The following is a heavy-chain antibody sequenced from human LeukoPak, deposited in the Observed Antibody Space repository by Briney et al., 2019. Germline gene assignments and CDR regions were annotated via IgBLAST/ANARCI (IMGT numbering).Heavy chain of an antibody. CDR2: INHSGYT. CDR1: GESFSGYF. CDR3: ARRGSLRYFDWLSKVWWFDP. V-gene: IGHV4-34*01. Sequence: SETLSLTCAVYGESFSGYFWSWIRQPPGKGLEWIGEINHSGYTNYNPSLKSRVTISVDTSKNQFSLKLSSVTAADTAVYYCARRGSLRYFDWLSKVWWFDPWGQGTLVTVSS. J-gene: IGHJ5*02. D-gene: IGHD3-9*01.